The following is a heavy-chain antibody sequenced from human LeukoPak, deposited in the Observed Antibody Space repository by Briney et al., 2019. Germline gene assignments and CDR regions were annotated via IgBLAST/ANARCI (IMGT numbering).Heavy chain of an antibody. CDR1: GYTFTDYY. CDR2: INPNSGGT. D-gene: IGHD3/OR15-3a*01. CDR3: ARVKAIGLRSFSYYYMDV. Sequence: ASVKVSCKASGYTFTDYYMHWVRQAPGQGLEWMGWINPNSGGTNYAQKFQGWVTMTTDTSTSTAYMELRSLRSDDTAVYYCARVKAIGLRSFSYYYMDVWGKGTTVTVSS. V-gene: IGHV1-2*04. J-gene: IGHJ6*03.